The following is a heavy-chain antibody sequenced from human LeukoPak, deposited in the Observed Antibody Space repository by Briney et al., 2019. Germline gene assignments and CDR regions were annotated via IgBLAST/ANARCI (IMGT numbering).Heavy chain of an antibody. V-gene: IGHV3-66*04. CDR1: AFTVSSNY. CDR2: IYGGGST. Sequence: HPGGSLRLSCAVSAFTVSSNYVSWARQAPGKGLEWVSVIYGGGSTNYADSVKGRFTISRDNSKNTLYLQMSSLRVEDTAVYYCAKQSYARSLGEGGPGTLVSVSS. CDR3: AKQSYARSLGE. D-gene: IGHD2-8*01. J-gene: IGHJ4*02.